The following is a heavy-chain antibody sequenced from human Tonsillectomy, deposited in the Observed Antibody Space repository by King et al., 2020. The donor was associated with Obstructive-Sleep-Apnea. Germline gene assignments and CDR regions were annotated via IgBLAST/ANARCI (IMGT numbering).Heavy chain of an antibody. CDR3: ARDWGGSLDY. J-gene: IGHJ4*02. V-gene: IGHV3-7*01. D-gene: IGHD3-16*01. CDR1: GFTLRSYC. CDR2: INRGGSEG. Sequence: VQLVESGGDLVQPGGSLSLSCAASGFTLRSYCMSWVRQAPGKGLDCVANINRGGSEGNFVDSGKGRFTISRDKAKNSLYLHVNSVRAEDTAVYYCARDWGGSLDYWGQGTLVTVSS.